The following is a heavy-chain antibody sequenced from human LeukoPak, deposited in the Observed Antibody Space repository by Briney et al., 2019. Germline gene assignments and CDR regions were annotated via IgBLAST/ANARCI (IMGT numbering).Heavy chain of an antibody. CDR1: GFTFSSYA. J-gene: IGHJ3*02. CDR2: ISGSGDGT. D-gene: IGHD3-22*01. CDR3: AEVDSSGYLPI. V-gene: IGHV3-23*01. Sequence: SGGSLRLSCAASGFTFSSYAMSWVRQAPGKGLEWVSAISGSGDGTYYADSVKGRFTISRDSSKNTLYLQMNSLRAEDTAVYYCAEVDSSGYLPIWGQGTLVTVSS.